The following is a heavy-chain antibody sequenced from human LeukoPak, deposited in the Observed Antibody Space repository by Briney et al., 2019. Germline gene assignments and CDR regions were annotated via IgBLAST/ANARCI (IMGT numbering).Heavy chain of an antibody. J-gene: IGHJ5*02. CDR2: IYPGDSDT. CDR1: GYSFTSYW. CDR3: ARLVTMVRGVTVRWFDP. D-gene: IGHD3-10*01. V-gene: IGHV5-51*01. Sequence: GESLKISCKGSGYSFTSYWIGWVRQMPGKGLEWMGIIYPGDSDTRYSPSLQGQVTISADKSISTAYLQWSSLKASDTAMYYCARLVTMVRGVTVRWFDPWGQGTLVTVSS.